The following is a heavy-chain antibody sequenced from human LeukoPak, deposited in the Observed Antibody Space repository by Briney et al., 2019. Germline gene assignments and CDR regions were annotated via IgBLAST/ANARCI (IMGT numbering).Heavy chain of an antibody. D-gene: IGHD3-10*01. CDR1: GFTFSTYS. CDR2: ISSTSSPI. CDR3: ARDVGIPYGSGFDY. Sequence: PGGSLRLSCAASGFTFSTYSMLWVRQAPGKGLEWVSYISSTSSPIFYADSVKGRFTISRDNAKNSLYLQMNSLRVEDTAVYYCARDVGIPYGSGFDYWGQGTLVTVPS. V-gene: IGHV3-48*04. J-gene: IGHJ4*02.